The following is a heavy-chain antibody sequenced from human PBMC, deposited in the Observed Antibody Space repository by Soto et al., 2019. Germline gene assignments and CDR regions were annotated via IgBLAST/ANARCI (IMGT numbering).Heavy chain of an antibody. V-gene: IGHV3-23*01. CDR1: GFTFSGYA. Sequence: GGSLRLSCAASGFTFSGYAMRWIRQTPGKGLECVSVISGDGGSTHYADSVKGRFTISRDNSNNMMYLQMNSLLAVDTAVDFCAKVRGFESWGKGALVTVSS. CDR3: AKVRGFES. J-gene: IGHJ5*01. CDR2: ISGDGGST. D-gene: IGHD5-12*01.